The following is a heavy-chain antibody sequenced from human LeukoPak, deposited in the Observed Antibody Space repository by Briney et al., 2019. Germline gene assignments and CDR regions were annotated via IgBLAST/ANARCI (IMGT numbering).Heavy chain of an antibody. D-gene: IGHD6-19*01. J-gene: IGHJ4*02. V-gene: IGHV3-48*03. CDR1: GFTFNNYE. CDR2: ISSGSDTI. CDR3: ARIDAVAAPGH. Sequence: GGSLRLSCAASGFTFNNYEMNWVRQAPGKGLEWISYISSGSDTIYYADSVRGRFTTSRDNAKNSLYLQMDSLGAADTAVYYCARIDAVAAPGHWGQGTLVTVSS.